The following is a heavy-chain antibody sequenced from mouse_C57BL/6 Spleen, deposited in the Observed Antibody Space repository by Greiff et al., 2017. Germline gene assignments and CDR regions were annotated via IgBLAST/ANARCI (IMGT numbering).Heavy chain of an antibody. Sequence: QVQLQQSGAELVKPGASVKLSCKASGYTFTSYWMHWVKQRPGQGLEWIGMIYPNSGSTNYNEKFKGKATLTADKSSSTAYMQLSSLTSEDSAVYYCASWYVGEYYYAIDYWGQGTTVTVSS. J-gene: IGHJ4*01. CDR1: GYTFTSYW. CDR2: IYPNSGST. V-gene: IGHV1-64*01. CDR3: ASWYVGEYYYAIDY. D-gene: IGHD2-14*01.